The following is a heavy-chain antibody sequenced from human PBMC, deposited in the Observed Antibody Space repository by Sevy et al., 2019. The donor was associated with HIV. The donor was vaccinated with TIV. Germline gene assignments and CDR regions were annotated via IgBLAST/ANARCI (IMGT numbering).Heavy chain of an antibody. CDR1: GGSISSSSYY. CDR2: IYYSGST. CDR3: ARLTSGYYSPYFDY. D-gene: IGHD3-3*01. J-gene: IGHJ4*02. Sequence: SETLSLTCTVSGGSISSSSYYWGWIRQPPGKGLEWIGSIYYSGSTYYNPSLKSRVTISVDTSKNQFSLKLSSVTAADTALYYCARLTSGYYSPYFDYWGQGTLVTVSS. V-gene: IGHV4-39*01.